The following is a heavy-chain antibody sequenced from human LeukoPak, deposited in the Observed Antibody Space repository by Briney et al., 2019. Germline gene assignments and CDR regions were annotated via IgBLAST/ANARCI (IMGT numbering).Heavy chain of an antibody. J-gene: IGHJ3*02. CDR2: ISYGGSNK. CDR3: AREALVDTGAFDI. Sequence: PGGSLRLSCAASGFTFSSYAMHWVRQAPGKGLEWVAVISYGGSNKYYADSVKGRFTISRDNSKNTLYLQMNSLRAEDTAVYYCAREALVDTGAFDIWGQGTMVTVSS. CDR1: GFTFSSYA. D-gene: IGHD5-18*01. V-gene: IGHV3-30-3*01.